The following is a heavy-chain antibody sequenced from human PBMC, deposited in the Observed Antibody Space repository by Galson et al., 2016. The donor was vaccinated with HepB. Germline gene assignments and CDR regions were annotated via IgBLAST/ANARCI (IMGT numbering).Heavy chain of an antibody. CDR3: ASERLDSSGYSYPDAFEI. CDR1: GITLRGYA. J-gene: IGHJ3*02. V-gene: IGHV3-21*01. Sequence: LRLSCAASGITLRGYAMNWVRQAPGKGLDWVSCISRGGTYTYYADSVKGRFTVSGDNAKNSLYLQMNNLRAEDTALYYCASERLDSSGYSYPDAFEIWGLGTMVTVSS. CDR2: ISRGGTYT. D-gene: IGHD3-22*01.